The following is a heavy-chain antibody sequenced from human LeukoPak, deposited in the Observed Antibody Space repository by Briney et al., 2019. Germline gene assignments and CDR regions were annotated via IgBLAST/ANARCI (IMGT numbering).Heavy chain of an antibody. V-gene: IGHV3-74*01. Sequence: GGTLRLSCAASGFTFSSYAMSWVRQAPGKGLVWVSRINSDGSSTSYADSVKGRFTISRDNAKNTLYLQMNSLRAEDTAVYYCARVYYYGSGSYYNSYWGQGTLVTVSS. D-gene: IGHD3-10*01. CDR1: GFTFSSYA. J-gene: IGHJ4*02. CDR3: ARVYYYGSGSYYNSY. CDR2: INSDGSST.